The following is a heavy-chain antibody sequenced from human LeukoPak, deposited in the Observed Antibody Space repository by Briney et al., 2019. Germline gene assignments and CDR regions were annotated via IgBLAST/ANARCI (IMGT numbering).Heavy chain of an antibody. CDR3: TRDLEY. CDR2: ISSGGSVM. Sequence: GGSLRLSCGASGYTFSDYTMNWVRQAPGKGPEWISYISSGGSVMHYADSVKGRFTISRDNVENSLYLQMNRLRVEGTAVYYCTRDLEYWGQGVLVTVSS. J-gene: IGHJ4*02. CDR1: GYTFSDYT. V-gene: IGHV3-48*01.